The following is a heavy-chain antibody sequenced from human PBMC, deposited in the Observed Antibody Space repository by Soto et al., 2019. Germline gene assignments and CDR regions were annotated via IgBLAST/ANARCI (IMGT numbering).Heavy chain of an antibody. J-gene: IGHJ4*02. Sequence: SETLSLTCTVSGGSISSGDYYWSWIRQPPGKGLEWIGYIYYSGSTYYNPSLKSRVTISVDTSKNQFSLKLSSVTAADTAVYYCARYSYYYDSSGYRPLDYWGQGTLVTVSS. D-gene: IGHD3-22*01. CDR1: GGSISSGDYY. V-gene: IGHV4-30-4*01. CDR3: ARYSYYYDSSGYRPLDY. CDR2: IYYSGST.